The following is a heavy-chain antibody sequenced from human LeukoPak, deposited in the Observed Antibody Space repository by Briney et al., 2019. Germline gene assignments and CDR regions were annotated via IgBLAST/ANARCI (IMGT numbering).Heavy chain of an antibody. CDR1: GFTFSDYS. D-gene: IGHD1-26*01. CDR3: ARDRSGSYPYYFDY. CDR2: ISSRSAYI. J-gene: IGHJ4*02. V-gene: IGHV3-21*01. Sequence: GGSLRLSSAASGFTFSDYSMNWVRQAPGKGLEWVSSISSRSAYIHYTDSVKGRFNISRDNAENSLYLQMNNLRADDTAVYYSARDRSGSYPYYFDYWGQGTLVTVSS.